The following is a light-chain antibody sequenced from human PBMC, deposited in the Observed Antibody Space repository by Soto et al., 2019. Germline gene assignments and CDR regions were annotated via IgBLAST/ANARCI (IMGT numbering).Light chain of an antibody. V-gene: IGLV2-14*01. CDR3: SSYTSSSTLLYV. CDR2: DVS. CDR1: SSDVGGYNY. J-gene: IGLJ1*01. Sequence: QSALTQPASVSGSPGQSITISCTGTSSDVGGYNYVSWYQQPPGKAPKLMIYDVSNRPSGVSNRFLGAKSGNTASLTISGLQAEDEADYYCSSYTSSSTLLYVFGTGTKVTVL.